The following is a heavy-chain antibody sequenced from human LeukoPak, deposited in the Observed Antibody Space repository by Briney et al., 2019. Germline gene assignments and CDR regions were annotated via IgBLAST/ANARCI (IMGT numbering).Heavy chain of an antibody. D-gene: IGHD3-3*01. CDR3: AISFGVVNPIDY. V-gene: IGHV3-30-3*01. J-gene: IGHJ4*02. CDR1: GFTFSSYA. CDR2: ISYDGSNK. Sequence: GGSLRLSCAASGFTFSSYAMHWVRQAPGKRLEWVAVISYDGSNKYYADSVKGRFTISRDNSKNTLYLQMNSLRAEDTAVYYCAISFGVVNPIDYWGQGTLVTVSS.